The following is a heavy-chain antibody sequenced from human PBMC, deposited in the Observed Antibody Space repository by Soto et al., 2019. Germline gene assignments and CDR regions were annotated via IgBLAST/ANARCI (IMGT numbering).Heavy chain of an antibody. J-gene: IGHJ6*02. Sequence: SLRLSCAASGFTFSSYGMHWVRQAPGKGLEWVAVIWYDGSNKYYADSVKGRFTISRDNSKNTLYLQMNSLRAEDTAVYYCARDVWDIVVVPAAMLGEGMDVWGQGTTVTVSS. CDR1: GFTFSSYG. CDR3: ARDVWDIVVVPAAMLGEGMDV. D-gene: IGHD2-2*01. V-gene: IGHV3-33*01. CDR2: IWYDGSNK.